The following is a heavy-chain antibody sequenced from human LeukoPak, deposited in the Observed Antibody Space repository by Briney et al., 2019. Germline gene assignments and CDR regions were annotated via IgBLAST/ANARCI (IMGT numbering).Heavy chain of an antibody. CDR2: INTSGNT. CDR3: ARGKEGDPTFDS. Sequence: SETLSLTCTVFGGSISGNYWSWIRQSAGKGLEWIGRINTSGNTNYNPSLKSRVAMSQDTSKNQFSLNLRSVSAADTAVYYCARGKEGDPTFDSWGRGILVTVSS. V-gene: IGHV4-4*07. J-gene: IGHJ4*02. CDR1: GGSISGNY. D-gene: IGHD2-21*01.